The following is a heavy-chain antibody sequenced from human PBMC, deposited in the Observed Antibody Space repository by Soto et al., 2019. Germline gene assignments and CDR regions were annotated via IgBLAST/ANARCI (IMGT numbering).Heavy chain of an antibody. D-gene: IGHD4-17*01. V-gene: IGHV1-18*01. CDR1: GYTFTNFG. J-gene: IGHJ4*02. CDR3: ARDLSYGNFDY. CDR2: ISAYNGNT. Sequence: EASVKVSCKTSGYTFTNFGLSWVRQAPGQGLEWTGWISAYNGNTNYAQKLQGRVTMTTDTSTSTAYMELRSLRSDDTAVYYCARDLSYGNFDYWGQGTLVTVSS.